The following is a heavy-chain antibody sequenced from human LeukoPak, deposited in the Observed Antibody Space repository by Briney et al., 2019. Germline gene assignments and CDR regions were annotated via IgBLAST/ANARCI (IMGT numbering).Heavy chain of an antibody. V-gene: IGHV3-7*01. Sequence: GGSLRLSCAASGFTFPNYWMSWVRQAPGKGLEWVANIKVDGSEKYYVDAVQGRFTISRDNAKNSLYLQMNSLRAEDTGVYYCARASRNTGVYYLYTDVWGKGTTVTVSS. J-gene: IGHJ6*03. CDR2: IKVDGSEK. CDR3: ARASRNTGVYYLYTDV. CDR1: GFTFPNYW. D-gene: IGHD1-14*01.